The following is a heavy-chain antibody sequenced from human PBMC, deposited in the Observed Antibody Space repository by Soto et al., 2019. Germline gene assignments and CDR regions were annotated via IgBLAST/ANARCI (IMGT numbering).Heavy chain of an antibody. J-gene: IGHJ4*02. V-gene: IGHV5-51*01. CDR1: GYYFVSYW. CDR3: ARGSHYDY. CDR2: IYAGDSDT. Sequence: GESLKISCQGSGYYFVSYWIAWVRQMPGKGLAWLGIIYAGDSDTRYSPSFKGRVTISADKTTSTAYLQWSSLKASDTAMYFCARGSHYDYWGQGTPVTVSA.